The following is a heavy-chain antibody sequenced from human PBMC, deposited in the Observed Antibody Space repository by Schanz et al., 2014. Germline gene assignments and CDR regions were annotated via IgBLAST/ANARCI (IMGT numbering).Heavy chain of an antibody. CDR1: GFPFTNYA. CDR3: AKSLESCPGGRCARGYFDY. V-gene: IGHV3-23*04. CDR2: ISDSGDTA. D-gene: IGHD2-8*02. Sequence: EVQLVESGGGLVQPGGSLRLSCTASGFPFTNYAMSWVRQAPGKGLEWVSLISDSGDTAYYADSVKGRFTISRDNFKGTLYLQMSSLRPEATAVYYCAKSLESCPGGRCARGYFDYWGQGTLVTVSS. J-gene: IGHJ4*02.